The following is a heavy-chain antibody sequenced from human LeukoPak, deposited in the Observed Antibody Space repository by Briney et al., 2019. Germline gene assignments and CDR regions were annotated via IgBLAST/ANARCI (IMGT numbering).Heavy chain of an antibody. CDR2: IYYTGNT. J-gene: IGHJ4*02. Sequence: PSETLSLTCAVYGGSFSGYYWSWIRQPPGKGLEWIGYIYYTGNTNYNPSLKSRVTISVDTSKNQFSLKLSSVTAADTAVYYCARDRLQLHSWGQGTLVTVSS. V-gene: IGHV4-59*01. CDR3: ARDRLQLHS. CDR1: GGSFSGYY. D-gene: IGHD5-24*01.